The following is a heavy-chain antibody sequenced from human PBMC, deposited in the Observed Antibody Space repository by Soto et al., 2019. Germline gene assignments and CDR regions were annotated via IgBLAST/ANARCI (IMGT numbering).Heavy chain of an antibody. Sequence: QIALRASGPTLVNPTQTLPLTCTFSGFSLSTTGVGVGWFRQAPGQPPEWLAFIYWNDAKRYNWLLNHRLTIATGTSENQVVLARTAMDPVDTATYSCVHRVVAGQQMDCWGQGNLVTVSS. CDR1: GFSLSTTGVG. V-gene: IGHV2-5*01. CDR2: IYWNDAK. D-gene: IGHD2-21*01. J-gene: IGHJ1*01. CDR3: VHRVVAGQQMDC.